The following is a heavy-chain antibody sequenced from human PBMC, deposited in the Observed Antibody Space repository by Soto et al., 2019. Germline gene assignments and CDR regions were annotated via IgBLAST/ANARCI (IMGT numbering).Heavy chain of an antibody. CDR1: RGTFSTYT. CDR2: ITPILRET. J-gene: IGHJ4*02. V-gene: IGHV1-69*06. CDR3: GRVPRYSFPTSDSLDQ. Sequence: QVHLVQSGAEVRKPGSSVTVSYKVSRGTFSTYTISWVRQAPGQGLQWMGGITPILRETTYSQTFQGKVLITADISATTAYMELSDLTSDDTAMYYCGRVPRYSFPTSDSLDQWGQGTRVTVTS. D-gene: IGHD5-12*01.